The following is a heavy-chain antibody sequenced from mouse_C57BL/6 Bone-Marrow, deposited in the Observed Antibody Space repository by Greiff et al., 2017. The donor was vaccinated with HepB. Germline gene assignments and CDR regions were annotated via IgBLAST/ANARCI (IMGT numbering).Heavy chain of an antibody. D-gene: IGHD2-4*01. V-gene: IGHV2-9-1*01. CDR2: IWTGGGT. CDR1: GFSLTSYA. CDR3: ARKPYCDYDGDYYAMDY. J-gene: IGHJ4*01. Sequence: VQRVESGPGLVAPSQSLSITCTVSGFSLTSYAMSWVRQPPGKGLEWLGVIWTGGGTNYNSALKSRLSISKDNSKSQVFLKMNSLQTDDTARYYCARKPYCDYDGDYYAMDYWGQGTSVTVSS.